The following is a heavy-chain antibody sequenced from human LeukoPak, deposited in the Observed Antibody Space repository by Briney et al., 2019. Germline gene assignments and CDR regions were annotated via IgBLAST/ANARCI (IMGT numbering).Heavy chain of an antibody. Sequence: PSETLSLTCAVYGGFFSGYYWSWIRQPPGKGLEWIGEINHSGSTNYNPSLKSRVTISVDTSKNQFSLKLSSVTAADTAVYYCATGRGYSYGNYYYYMDVWGKGTTVTVSS. CDR1: GGFFSGYY. V-gene: IGHV4-34*01. D-gene: IGHD5-18*01. CDR2: INHSGST. J-gene: IGHJ6*03. CDR3: ATGRGYSYGNYYYYMDV.